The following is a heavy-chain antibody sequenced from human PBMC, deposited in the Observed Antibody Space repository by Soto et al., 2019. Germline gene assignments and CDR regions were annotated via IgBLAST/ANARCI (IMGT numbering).Heavy chain of an antibody. CDR3: ASDSSYGDYFDY. Sequence: EPLSLTCTVSGGSVSSGSYYWSWILQPPGKGLEWIGYIYYSGSTNYNPSLKSRVTISVDTSKNQFSLKVSSVTAADTAVYYCASDSSYGDYFDYWGQGTPVTVSS. CDR1: GGSVSSGSYY. V-gene: IGHV4-61*01. D-gene: IGHD4-17*01. CDR2: IYYSGST. J-gene: IGHJ4*02.